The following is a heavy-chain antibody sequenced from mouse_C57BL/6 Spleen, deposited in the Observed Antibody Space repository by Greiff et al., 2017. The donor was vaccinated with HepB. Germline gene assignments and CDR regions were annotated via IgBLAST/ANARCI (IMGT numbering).Heavy chain of an antibody. CDR3: ERFDYDVLYAMDC. J-gene: IGHJ4*01. D-gene: IGHD2-4*01. Sequence: VQLQQPGTELVKPGASVKLSCKASGYTFTSYWMHWVKQRPGQGLEWIGNINPSNGGTNYNEKFKSKATLTVDKSSSTAYMQLSSLTSEDSAVYYCERFDYDVLYAMDCWGQGTSVTVAS. V-gene: IGHV1-53*01. CDR1: GYTFTSYW. CDR2: INPSNGGT.